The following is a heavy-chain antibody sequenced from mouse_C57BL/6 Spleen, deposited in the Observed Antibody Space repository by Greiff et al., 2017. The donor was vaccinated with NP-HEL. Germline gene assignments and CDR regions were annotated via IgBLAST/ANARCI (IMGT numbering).Heavy chain of an antibody. D-gene: IGHD1-1*01. CDR2: INPSSGYT. CDR1: GYTFTSYT. Sequence: QVQLQQSGAELARPGASVKMSCKASGYTFTSYTMHWVKQRPGQGLEWIGYINPSSGYTKYNQKFKDKATLTADKSSSTAYMQLSSLTSEDSAVYYCARSEGRGAMGYWGQGTSVTVSS. V-gene: IGHV1-4*01. CDR3: ARSEGRGAMGY. J-gene: IGHJ4*01.